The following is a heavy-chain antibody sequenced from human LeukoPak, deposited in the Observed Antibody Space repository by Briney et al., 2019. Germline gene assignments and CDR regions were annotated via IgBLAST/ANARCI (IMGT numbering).Heavy chain of an antibody. CDR1: GFTFSSYE. D-gene: IGHD3-22*01. J-gene: IGHJ4*02. Sequence: GGSLRLSCAASGFTFSSYEMNWVRQAPGKGLEWVSVIYSGGSTYYADSAKGRFTISRDNSKNTLYLRMNSLRAEDTAVYYCAKDRDSSGYYYTTVYYLDYWGQGTLVTVSS. CDR3: AKDRDSSGYYYTTVYYLDY. CDR2: IYSGGST. V-gene: IGHV3-66*01.